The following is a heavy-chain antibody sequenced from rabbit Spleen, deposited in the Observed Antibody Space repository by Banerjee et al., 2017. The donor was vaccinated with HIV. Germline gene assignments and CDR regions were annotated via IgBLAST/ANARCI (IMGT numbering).Heavy chain of an antibody. J-gene: IGHJ2*01. V-gene: IGHV1S7*01. D-gene: IGHD4-1*01. Sequence: QSLEESGGGLVQPGGSLTLSCKASGFDFSSYYMTWVRQAPGKGLEWIGLTEPIFGTTYYASWVNGRFTISSDNAQNTVDLQLNSLTAADTATYFCARDRGSGWDDAFDPWGQGTLVTVS. CDR2: TEPIFGTT. CDR1: GFDFSSYY. CDR3: ARDRGSGWDDAFDP.